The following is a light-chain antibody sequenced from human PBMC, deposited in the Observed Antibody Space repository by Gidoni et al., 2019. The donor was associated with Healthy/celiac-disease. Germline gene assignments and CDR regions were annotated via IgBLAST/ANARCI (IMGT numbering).Light chain of an antibody. Sequence: EIVLTQSPATLSLSPGERATLSGRASQSVSSYLAWYQQKPGQAPRLLIDDASNRATGIPARFSGSGSGTDFTLTISSLEPEDFAVYYCQQRSNWPTFGQGTKVEIK. CDR3: QQRSNWPT. V-gene: IGKV3-11*01. CDR2: DAS. CDR1: QSVSSY. J-gene: IGKJ1*01.